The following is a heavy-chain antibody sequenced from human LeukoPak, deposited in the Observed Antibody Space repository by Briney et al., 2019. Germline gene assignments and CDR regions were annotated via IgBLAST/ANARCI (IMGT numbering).Heavy chain of an antibody. CDR1: GGSIGSYY. D-gene: IGHD5-12*01. CDR2: IYTSGST. CDR3: AATWLRRGTYYFDY. V-gene: IGHV4-4*07. J-gene: IGHJ4*02. Sequence: PSETLSLTCTVSGGSIGSYYWSWIRQPAGKGLEWIGRIYTSGSTNYNPSLKSRVTISVDTSKNQFSLKLSSVTAADTAVYYCAATWLRRGTYYFDYWGQGTLVTVSS.